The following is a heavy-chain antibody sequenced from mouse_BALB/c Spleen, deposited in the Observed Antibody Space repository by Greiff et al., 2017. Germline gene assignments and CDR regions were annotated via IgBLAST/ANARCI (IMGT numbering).Heavy chain of an antibody. V-gene: IGHV1-5*01. J-gene: IGHJ3*01. Sequence: VQLQQSGTVLARPGASVKMSCKASGYTFTSYWMHWVNQRPGQGLEWIGAIYPGNSDTSYNQKFKGKAKLTAVTSTSTAYMELSSLTNEDSAVYYCTREHYYGSSYPFAYWGQGTLVTVSA. CDR1: GYTFTSYW. CDR3: TREHYYGSSYPFAY. CDR2: IYPGNSDT. D-gene: IGHD1-1*01.